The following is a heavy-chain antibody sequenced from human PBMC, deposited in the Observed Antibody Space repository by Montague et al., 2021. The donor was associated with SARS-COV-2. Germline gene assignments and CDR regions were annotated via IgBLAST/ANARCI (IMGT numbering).Heavy chain of an antibody. Sequence: CAISGDSVSRHTAAWNWIRQSPSRGLEWLGRTYYGSSWYTDYAVSVKSRITINPDTSKNQFSLHLNSVTPEDTAVYYCARDWNYAFDIWGQGTMVTVSS. CDR3: ARDWNYAFDI. CDR1: GDSVSRHTAA. D-gene: IGHD1-7*01. V-gene: IGHV6-1*01. CDR2: TYYGSSWYT. J-gene: IGHJ3*02.